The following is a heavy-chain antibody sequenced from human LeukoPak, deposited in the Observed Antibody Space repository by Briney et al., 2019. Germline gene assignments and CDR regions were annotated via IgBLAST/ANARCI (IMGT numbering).Heavy chain of an antibody. V-gene: IGHV3-23*01. CDR2: IIATGGST. Sequence: GGSLRPSCAAAGFTFSSYAMSWVRQAPGKGLEWVSRIIATGGSTYYADSVKGRFAISRDNSKNTLYLQLNSLRVEDTAVYYCAKGKTSGWDQDAFDIWGQGTMVTVSS. J-gene: IGHJ3*02. CDR3: AKGKTSGWDQDAFDI. CDR1: GFTFSSYA. D-gene: IGHD6-19*01.